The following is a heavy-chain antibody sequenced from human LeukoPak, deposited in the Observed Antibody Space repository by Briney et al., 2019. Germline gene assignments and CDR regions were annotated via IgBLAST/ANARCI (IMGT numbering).Heavy chain of an antibody. CDR1: GFTFSSYN. D-gene: IGHD3-22*01. V-gene: IGHV3-21*01. J-gene: IGHJ4*02. Sequence: GGSLRLSCAASGFTFSSYNMNWVRQAPGKGLEWVSSISSSSGYIYYADSVKGRFTISRDNAKNSLYLQMNSLRAEDTAVYYCARYYYDSSGYECYFDYWGQGTLVTVSS. CDR3: ARYYYDSSGYECYFDY. CDR2: ISSSSGYI.